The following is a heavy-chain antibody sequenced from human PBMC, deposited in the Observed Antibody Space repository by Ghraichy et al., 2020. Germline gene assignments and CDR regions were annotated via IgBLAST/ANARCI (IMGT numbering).Heavy chain of an antibody. V-gene: IGHV3-7*03. CDR3: AREEWLRFRYFDY. CDR2: IKQDGSEK. D-gene: IGHD5-12*01. CDR1: GFTFSSYW. J-gene: IGHJ4*02. Sequence: GGSLRLSCAASGFTFSSYWMSWVRQAPGKGLEWVANIKQDGSEKYYVDSVKGRFTISRDNAKNSLYLQMNSLRAEDTAVYYCAREEWLRFRYFDYWGQGTLVTVSS.